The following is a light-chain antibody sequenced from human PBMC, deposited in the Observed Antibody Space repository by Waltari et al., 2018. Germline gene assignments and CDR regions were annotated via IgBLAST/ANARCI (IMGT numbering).Light chain of an antibody. CDR3: QQYYNSPST. V-gene: IGKV1-NL1*01. CDR2: EAS. CDR1: QDIRNS. J-gene: IGKJ3*01. Sequence: SQMTQSPLSLSASVGDRVTITCRACQDIRNSLAWYQHKSGRAPYLLLSEASRLENGVPSRFSGGGSETHFTLTISSLQPEDSATYYCQQYYNSPSTFGPGTKV.